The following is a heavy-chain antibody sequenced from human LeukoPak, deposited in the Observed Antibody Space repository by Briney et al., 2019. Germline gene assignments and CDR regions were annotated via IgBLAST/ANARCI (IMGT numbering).Heavy chain of an antibody. Sequence: GASVKVSCKASGGTFSSYAISWVRQAPGQGLEWMGWINPNSGGTNYAQKFQGRVTMTRDTSISTAYMELSRLRSDDTAVYYCARATGFGVVIKGFDPWGQGTLVTVSS. CDR1: GGTFSSYA. CDR3: ARATGFGVVIKGFDP. V-gene: IGHV1-2*02. CDR2: INPNSGGT. J-gene: IGHJ5*02. D-gene: IGHD3-3*01.